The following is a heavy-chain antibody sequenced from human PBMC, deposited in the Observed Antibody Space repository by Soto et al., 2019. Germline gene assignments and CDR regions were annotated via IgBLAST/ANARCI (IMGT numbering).Heavy chain of an antibody. CDR1: GDTSTSCY. Sequence: SETLSLTCTVSGDTSTSCYWGWMRQAPGKGLEWIGHIHNSGTSTHNPSLNGRVTISIDMSKKQFSLKLTSLTSADTAVYYCARDFYDSVGYTWFDSWSQGTLVTVSS. V-gene: IGHV4-59*01. CDR2: IHNSGTS. CDR3: ARDFYDSVGYTWFDS. J-gene: IGHJ5*01. D-gene: IGHD3-22*01.